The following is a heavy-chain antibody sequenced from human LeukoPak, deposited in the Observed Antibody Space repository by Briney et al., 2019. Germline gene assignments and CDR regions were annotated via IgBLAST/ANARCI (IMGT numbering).Heavy chain of an antibody. Sequence: GGSLRLSCAASGFTFRSYGMHWVRQAPGKGLEWVTFITNTGSTQYYTDSVKGRFTISRDNSKNTLYLQMNSLGTEYTAVYYCAKDSQYYYIDAWGKGTTVTVSS. CDR3: AKDSQYYYIDA. J-gene: IGHJ6*03. CDR1: GFTFRSYG. CDR2: ITNTGSTQ. V-gene: IGHV3-30*02.